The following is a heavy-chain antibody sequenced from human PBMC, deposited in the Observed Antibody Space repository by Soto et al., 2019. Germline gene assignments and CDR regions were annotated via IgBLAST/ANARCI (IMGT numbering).Heavy chain of an antibody. CDR1: GGSISSYY. D-gene: IGHD3-10*01. CDR3: ARGDYYGSARWYYFDY. V-gene: IGHV4-59*01. J-gene: IGHJ4*02. Sequence: QVQLQESGPGLVKPSETLSLTCTVSGGSISSYYWSWIRQPPGKGLEWIGYIYYSGSTNYNPSLKSRVTISVDTSKNQFSLKLRSVTAADTAVYYCARGDYYGSARWYYFDYWGQGTLVTVSS. CDR2: IYYSGST.